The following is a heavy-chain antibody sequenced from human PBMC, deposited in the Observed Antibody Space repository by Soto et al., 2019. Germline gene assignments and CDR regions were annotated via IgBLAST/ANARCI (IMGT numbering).Heavy chain of an antibody. V-gene: IGHV3-23*01. J-gene: IGHJ4*02. D-gene: IGHD2-15*01. CDR2: ISGSGGST. CDR1: GFTFSSYA. CDR3: AKGGVSENIVVVVAATRLDY. Sequence: EVQLLESGGGLVQPGGSLRLSCAASGFTFSSYAMSWVRQAPGKGLEWVSAISGSGGSTYYADSVKGRFTISRDNSKNTLYLQMNSLRAEDTAVYYCAKGGVSENIVVVVAATRLDYWGQGTLVTVSS.